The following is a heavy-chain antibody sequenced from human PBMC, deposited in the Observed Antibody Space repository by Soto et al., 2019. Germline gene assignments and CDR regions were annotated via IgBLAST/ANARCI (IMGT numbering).Heavy chain of an antibody. D-gene: IGHD5-12*01. Sequence: GSLRLSCAASGFTFSSYSMNWVRQAPGKGLEWVSSISSSSSYIYYADSVKGRFTISRDNAKNSLYLQMNSLRAEDTAVYYCARDRGMATISYFDYWGQGTLVTVSS. J-gene: IGHJ4*02. CDR1: GFTFSSYS. V-gene: IGHV3-21*01. CDR3: ARDRGMATISYFDY. CDR2: ISSSSSYI.